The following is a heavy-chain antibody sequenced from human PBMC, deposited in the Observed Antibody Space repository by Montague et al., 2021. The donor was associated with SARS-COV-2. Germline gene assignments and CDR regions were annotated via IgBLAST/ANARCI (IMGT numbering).Heavy chain of an antibody. V-gene: IGHV4-61*01. CDR2: IYYTGST. J-gene: IGHJ3*02. CDR3: ATEMPAYDVFDI. CDR1: GGSVSSGSYY. Sequence: SETLSLTCTVSGGSVSSGSYYWSWIRQPPGKGLQSIGYIYYTGSTNYNPSLQSRVTISVDSSKNQFSLEVDSVSAADTAVYYCATEMPAYDVFDIWGQGTMVTVSS. D-gene: IGHD2-2*01.